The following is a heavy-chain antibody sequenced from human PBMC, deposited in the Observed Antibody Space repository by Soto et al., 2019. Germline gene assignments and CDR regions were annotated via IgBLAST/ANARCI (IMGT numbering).Heavy chain of an antibody. V-gene: IGHV3-23*01. Sequence: PGGSLSLSCAASGFTFSSYAMSWVRQAPGKGLEWVSAISGSGGSTYYADSVKGRFTISRDNSKNTLYLQMNSLRAEDTAVYYCAKDLRGNERPLNCSSTSCLTNWFDPWGQGTLVTVSS. CDR1: GFTFSSYA. CDR3: AKDLRGNERPLNCSSTSCLTNWFDP. CDR2: ISGSGGST. D-gene: IGHD2-2*01. J-gene: IGHJ5*02.